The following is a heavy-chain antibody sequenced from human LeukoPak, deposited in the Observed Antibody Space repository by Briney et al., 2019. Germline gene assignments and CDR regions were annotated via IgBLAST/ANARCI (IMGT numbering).Heavy chain of an antibody. CDR2: ISGGGDIT. Sequence: GGSLRLSCAASGFNFANHAMSWVRQTPGKGLEWVSAISGGGDITYYADSVTGRFTISRDNAKNSLYLQMNSLRAEDTAVYYCARWGAREVTTPVWKVRQTHFDYWGQGTLVTVSS. J-gene: IGHJ4*02. CDR1: GFNFANHA. D-gene: IGHD4-17*01. CDR3: ARWGAREVTTPVWKVRQTHFDY. V-gene: IGHV3-23*01.